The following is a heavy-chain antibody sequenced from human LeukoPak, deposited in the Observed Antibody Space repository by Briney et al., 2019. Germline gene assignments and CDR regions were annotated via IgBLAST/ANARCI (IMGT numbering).Heavy chain of an antibody. CDR2: LNQDGSVQ. Sequence: GGSLRLSCVGSGFTFSHYFMTWYRQAPGKGLEWVANLNQDGSVQLYGDSVRGRFTISRDNAKNSVYIQMNSLRVEDTAMYYCARDHNVADVWGQGTTVTVSS. J-gene: IGHJ3*01. D-gene: IGHD2-8*01. CDR3: ARDHNVADV. V-gene: IGHV3-7*01. CDR1: GFTFSHYF.